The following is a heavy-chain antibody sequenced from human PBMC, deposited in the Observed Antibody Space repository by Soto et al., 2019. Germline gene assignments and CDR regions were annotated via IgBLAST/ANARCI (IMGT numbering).Heavy chain of an antibody. CDR3: ARDGVLVAYYYGSGSPFDY. V-gene: IGHV3-30-3*01. CDR2: ISYDGSNK. J-gene: IGHJ4*02. Sequence: GGSLRLSCAASGFTFSSYAMHWVRQAPGKGLEWVAVISYDGSNKYYADSVKGRFTISRDNSKNALYLQMNSLRAEDTAVYCCARDGVLVAYYYGSGSPFDYWGQGTLVTVSS. D-gene: IGHD3-10*01. CDR1: GFTFSSYA.